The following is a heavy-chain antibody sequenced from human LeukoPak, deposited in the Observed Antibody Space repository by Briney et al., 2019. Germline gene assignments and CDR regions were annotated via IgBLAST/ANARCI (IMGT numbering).Heavy chain of an antibody. D-gene: IGHD1-26*01. Sequence: ASVKVSCKASGYTFTSYDINWVRQATGQGLEWMGWMNPNSGNTGYAQKFQGRVTMTRNTSISTAYMELSSLRSEDTAVYYCARERIQSGSYPNKGGYFDYWGQGTLVTVSS. CDR2: MNPNSGNT. CDR1: GYTFTSYD. CDR3: ARERIQSGSYPNKGGYFDY. J-gene: IGHJ4*02. V-gene: IGHV1-8*01.